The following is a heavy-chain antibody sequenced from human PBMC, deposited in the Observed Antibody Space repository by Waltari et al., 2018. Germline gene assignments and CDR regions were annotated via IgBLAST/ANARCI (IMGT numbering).Heavy chain of an antibody. CDR2: IYSGGST. Sequence: EVQLVESGGGLVQPGGYLRLSCAASGFTVSSNHMSWVRQAPGKGLEWVSVIYSGGSTYYADSVKGRFTISRDNSKNTLYLQMNSLRAEDTAVYYCARDSGAYYYGMDVWGQGTTVTVSS. J-gene: IGHJ6*02. D-gene: IGHD1-26*01. CDR3: ARDSGAYYYGMDV. V-gene: IGHV3-66*01. CDR1: GFTVSSNH.